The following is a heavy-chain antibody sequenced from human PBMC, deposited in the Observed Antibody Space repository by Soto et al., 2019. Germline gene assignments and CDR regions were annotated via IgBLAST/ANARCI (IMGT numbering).Heavy chain of an antibody. CDR2: ISAYNGNT. CDR3: ARDPGGSQYSSSWYYAPPCFDY. CDR1: GYTFTSYG. J-gene: IGHJ4*02. V-gene: IGHV1-18*01. D-gene: IGHD6-13*01. Sequence: VASVKVSCKASGYTFTSYGISWVRQAPGQGLEWMGWISAYNGNTNYAQKLQGRVTMTTDTSTSTAYMELRSLRSDDTAVYYCARDPGGSQYSSSWYYAPPCFDYCRQIPLFTVCS.